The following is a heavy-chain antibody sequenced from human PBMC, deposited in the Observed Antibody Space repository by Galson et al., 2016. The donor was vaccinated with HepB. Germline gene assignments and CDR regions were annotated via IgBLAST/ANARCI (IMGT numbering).Heavy chain of an antibody. V-gene: IGHV4-59*08. CDR1: RGPISGYY. D-gene: IGHD3-16*01. Sequence: VQLQESGPGLVKPSKTLSLTCTVSRGPISGYYWNWIRQPPGKGLEWIGYIYYSGRHHSNPSLKSRVTISVDTSKNQFSLKLSSVTAADTAVYYCARRPYGDAFDIWGQGTVVTVSS. J-gene: IGHJ3*02. CDR2: IYYSGRH. CDR3: ARRPYGDAFDI.